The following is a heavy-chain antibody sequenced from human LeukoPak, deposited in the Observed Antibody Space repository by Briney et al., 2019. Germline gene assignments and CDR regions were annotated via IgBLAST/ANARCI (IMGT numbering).Heavy chain of an antibody. J-gene: IGHJ4*02. Sequence: GGSLRLSCAASGFTFSSYLMTWVRQAPGKGLEWVATIKQDGSDKYYVDSVKGRFTISRDNAQNSLHLQMNSLRAEDTAVYYCAILRAGNYWGQGTLVTVSS. CDR2: IKQDGSDK. CDR3: AILRAGNY. V-gene: IGHV3-7*02. CDR1: GFTFSSYL. D-gene: IGHD3-10*01.